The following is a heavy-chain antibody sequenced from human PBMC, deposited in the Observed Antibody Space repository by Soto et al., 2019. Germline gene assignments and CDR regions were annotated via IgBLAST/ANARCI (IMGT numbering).Heavy chain of an antibody. D-gene: IGHD3-22*01. V-gene: IGHV3-48*02. CDR1: GFTFSSYS. Sequence: GGSLRLSCAASGFTFSSYSMNWVRQAPGKGLAWVSYISSSSSTIYYADSVKGRFTISRDNAKNSLYLQMNSLRDEDTAVYYCARAGNYYDSSGYYQTLDYWGQGTLVTVSS. J-gene: IGHJ4*02. CDR3: ARAGNYYDSSGYYQTLDY. CDR2: ISSSSSTI.